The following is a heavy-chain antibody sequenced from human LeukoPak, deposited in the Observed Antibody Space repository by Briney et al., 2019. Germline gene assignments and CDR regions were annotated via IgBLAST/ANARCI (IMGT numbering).Heavy chain of an antibody. J-gene: IGHJ5*02. V-gene: IGHV1-2*02. Sequence: ASVKVSCKASGYTFTGYYMHWVRQAPGQGLEWMGWINPNSGGTNYAQKFQDRVTMTRDTSISTAYMELSRLRSDDTAVYYCARSPGPLVDWFDPWGQGTLVTVSS. CDR1: GYTFTGYY. CDR2: INPNSGGT. D-gene: IGHD1-14*01. CDR3: ARSPGPLVDWFDP.